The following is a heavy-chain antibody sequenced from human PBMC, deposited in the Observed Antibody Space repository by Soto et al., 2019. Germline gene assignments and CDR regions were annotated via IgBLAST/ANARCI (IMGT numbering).Heavy chain of an antibody. J-gene: IGHJ5*02. Sequence: PSETLSLTCAVSSGSISSSNWWSWVRQPPGKGLEWIGEIYHSGSTNYNPSLKSRVTISVDKSKNQFSLKLSSVTAADTAVYYCARDYTFYDILTGYSTNRFDPWGQGTLVTVSS. CDR2: IYHSGST. D-gene: IGHD3-9*01. CDR1: SGSISSSNW. V-gene: IGHV4-4*02. CDR3: ARDYTFYDILTGYSTNRFDP.